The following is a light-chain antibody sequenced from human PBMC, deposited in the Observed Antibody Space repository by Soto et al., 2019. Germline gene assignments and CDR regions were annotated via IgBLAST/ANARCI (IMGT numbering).Light chain of an antibody. CDR3: SSYAGAVV. V-gene: IGLV2-23*01. CDR2: EGS. J-gene: IGLJ2*01. Sequence: QSALTQPASVSGSPGQSITISCTGTSSDVGSYNLVSWYQHHPGKAPKLMIYEGSNRPSGVSARFSGSKSGNTASLTISGLQAADEADYYCSSYAGAVVFGGGTNLTVL. CDR1: SSDVGSYNL.